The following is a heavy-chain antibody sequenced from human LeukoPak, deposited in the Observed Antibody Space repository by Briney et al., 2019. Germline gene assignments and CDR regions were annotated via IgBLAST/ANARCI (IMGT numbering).Heavy chain of an antibody. CDR1: GCRFTSYW. J-gene: IGHJ4*02. CDR3: ARHESASVTTFDY. V-gene: IGHV5-10-1*01. D-gene: IGHD4-17*01. CDR2: IDPSDSYT. Sequence: GGSLKISFKGSGCRFTSYWISWVRQMPGKGLEWMGRIDPSDSYTNYSPSFQGHVTISADKSISTAYLQWSSLKASDTAMYYCARHESASVTTFDYWGQGTLVTVSS.